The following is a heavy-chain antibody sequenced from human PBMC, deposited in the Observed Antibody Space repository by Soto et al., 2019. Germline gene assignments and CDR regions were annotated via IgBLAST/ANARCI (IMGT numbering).Heavy chain of an antibody. CDR3: ASKGDYYDSSGYYYGYFDY. D-gene: IGHD3-22*01. V-gene: IGHV4-38-2*02. J-gene: IGHJ4*02. CDR1: GYSISSGSY. CDR2: IYHGGTT. Sequence: SETLSLTCTVSGYSISSGSYWAWIRQPPGKGPEWIASIYHGGTTFYNPSLKSRITISVDRSKNQFSLKLSSVTAADTAVYYCASKGDYYDSSGYYYGYFDYWGQGTLVTVSS.